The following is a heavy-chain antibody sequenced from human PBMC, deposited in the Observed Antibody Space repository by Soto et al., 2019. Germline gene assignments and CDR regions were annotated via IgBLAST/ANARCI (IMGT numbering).Heavy chain of an antibody. CDR2: IYYSGST. V-gene: IGHV4-31*03. D-gene: IGHD3-10*01. Sequence: PSETLSLTCTVSGGSISRGGYYWSWIRQHPGRGLEWIGYIYYSGSTYHNPSLKSRVTISVDTSKNQFSLKLSSVTAADTAVYYCARGAEMATNRDRFDFWGQGTLVTVSS. CDR1: GGSISRGGYY. CDR3: ARGAEMATNRDRFDF. J-gene: IGHJ4*02.